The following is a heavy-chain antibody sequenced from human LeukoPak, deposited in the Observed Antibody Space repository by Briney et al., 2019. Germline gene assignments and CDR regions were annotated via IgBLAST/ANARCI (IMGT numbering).Heavy chain of an antibody. Sequence: SETLSLTCTVSGGSISSGSYYWSWIRQPAGKGLEWIGRIYTSGSTNYNPSLKSRVTISVDTFNNQFSLKLRSVIAADTALYYWASTWIQLWPTGGFDYWGQGTLVTVSS. CDR3: ASTWIQLWPTGGFDY. D-gene: IGHD5-18*01. CDR2: IYTSGST. V-gene: IGHV4-61*02. J-gene: IGHJ4*02. CDR1: GGSISSGSYY.